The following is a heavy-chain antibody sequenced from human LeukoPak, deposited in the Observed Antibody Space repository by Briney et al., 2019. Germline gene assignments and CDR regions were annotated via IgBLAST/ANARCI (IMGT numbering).Heavy chain of an antibody. V-gene: IGHV4-34*01. CDR3: ARGRTGYQLLTTKKDYSYYSVDV. Sequence: SETLSLTCAVYGVSFSGHYWSWVRQPPGKGLEWIGEINLSGSTNYNASLKSRGTISVDTSTNHFSMKLSSVNAADTAVYYCARGRTGYQLLTTKKDYSYYSVDVWDRGTTVTVSS. D-gene: IGHD2-2*01. CDR1: GVSFSGHY. J-gene: IGHJ6*03. CDR2: INLSGST.